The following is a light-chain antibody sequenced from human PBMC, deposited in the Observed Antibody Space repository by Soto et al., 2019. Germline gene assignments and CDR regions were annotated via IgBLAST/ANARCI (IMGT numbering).Light chain of an antibody. J-gene: IGKJ4*01. V-gene: IGKV1-5*01. CDR1: QTISNW. CDR2: DAS. CDR3: QQYNTYPLT. Sequence: DIQMTQSPSTLSASVGDRVTITCRASQTISNWLAWYQQKPGKAPKVLIFDASTLDGGVPSRFSGRRSGTDFTLTISSLQPNDFATYYCQQYNTYPLTVGGGTKVDIK.